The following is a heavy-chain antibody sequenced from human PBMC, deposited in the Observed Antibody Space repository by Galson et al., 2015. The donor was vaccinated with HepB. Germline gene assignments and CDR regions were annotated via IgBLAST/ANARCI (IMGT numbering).Heavy chain of an antibody. CDR3: TGDRKGGYGPFDY. J-gene: IGHJ4*02. CDR2: IRSKAYGGTT. Sequence: SLRLSCAASGFTFGDYTMSWFRQAPGKGLEWVGSIRSKAYGGTTEHVASVKRRFTISRHDSKSIAYLQINSLKTEDTAAYYCTGDRKGGYGPFDYWGQGTLVTVSS. D-gene: IGHD5-12*01. CDR1: GFTFGDYT. V-gene: IGHV3-49*03.